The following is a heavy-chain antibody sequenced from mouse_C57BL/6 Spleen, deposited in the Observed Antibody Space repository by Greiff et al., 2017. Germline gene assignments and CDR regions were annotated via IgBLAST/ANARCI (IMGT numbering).Heavy chain of an antibody. J-gene: IGHJ4*01. CDR3: AKTTVVATRGMDY. CDR2: ISSGSSTI. CDR1: GFTFSDYG. Sequence: EVQLVESGGGLVKPGGSLKLSCAASGFTFSDYGMHWVRQAPEKGLEWVAYISSGSSTIYYADTVKGRFTISRDNAKNTLFLQMTSLRSEDTAMYYCAKTTVVATRGMDYWGQGTSVTVSS. V-gene: IGHV5-17*01. D-gene: IGHD1-1*01.